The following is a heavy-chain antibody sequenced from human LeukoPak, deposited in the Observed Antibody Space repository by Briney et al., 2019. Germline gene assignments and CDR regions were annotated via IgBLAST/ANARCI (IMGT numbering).Heavy chain of an antibody. V-gene: IGHV4-61*01. Sequence: PSETLSLTCTVSGGSVSSGTYYWSWIRQPPGKGWEWFGYIYYSGSTNYNPSLKSRVTISVDTSKNQFSLKLSSVAAADTAVYYCARGPHCNNGVCYYFDAWGQGILVTVSS. CDR1: GGSVSSGTYY. D-gene: IGHD2-8*01. CDR2: IYYSGST. J-gene: IGHJ4*02. CDR3: ARGPHCNNGVCYYFDA.